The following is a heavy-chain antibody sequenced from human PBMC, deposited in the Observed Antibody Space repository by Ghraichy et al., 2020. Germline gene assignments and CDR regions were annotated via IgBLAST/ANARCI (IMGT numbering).Heavy chain of an antibody. CDR2: NYYSGST. CDR1: GGSISSYY. J-gene: IGHJ6*02. V-gene: IGHV4-59*01. Sequence: SETLSLTCTVSGGSISSYYWSWIRQPPGKGLEWIGYNYYSGSTHYHPSLKSRVTISVDTSKNQLSLKLSSVTAADTAVYYCARDRKGSSWYGTDYYYGMDVWGQGTTVTVSS. CDR3: ARDRKGSSWYGTDYYYGMDV. D-gene: IGHD6-13*01.